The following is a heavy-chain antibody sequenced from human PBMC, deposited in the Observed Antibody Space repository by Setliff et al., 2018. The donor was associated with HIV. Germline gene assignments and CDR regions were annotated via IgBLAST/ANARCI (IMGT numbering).Heavy chain of an antibody. V-gene: IGHV3-48*04. D-gene: IGHD2-15*01. CDR3: ARDQCSGGSCYSGDAFDI. CDR2: ISSSSSTI. J-gene: IGHJ3*02. CDR1: GFPFSKYW. Sequence: PGGSLRLSCAASGFPFSKYWMHWVRQAPGKGLEWVSYISSSSSTIYYADSVKGRFTISRDNAKNSLYLQMNSLRAEDTAVCYCARDQCSGGSCYSGDAFDIWGQGTMVTVSS.